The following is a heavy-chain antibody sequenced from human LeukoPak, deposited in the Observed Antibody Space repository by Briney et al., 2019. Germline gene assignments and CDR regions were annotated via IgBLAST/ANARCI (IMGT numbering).Heavy chain of an antibody. Sequence: GGSLRLSCAASGFTFSNYEMNWVRQAPGKGLEWVSLISSGGSTFYADSVKGRFAISRYNSKNTLYLQMNSLIAEDTAVYYCASGTTVVARYWGQGTLVTVSS. CDR2: ISSGGST. D-gene: IGHD4-23*01. J-gene: IGHJ4*02. CDR3: ASGTTVVARY. V-gene: IGHV3-53*04. CDR1: GFTFSNYE.